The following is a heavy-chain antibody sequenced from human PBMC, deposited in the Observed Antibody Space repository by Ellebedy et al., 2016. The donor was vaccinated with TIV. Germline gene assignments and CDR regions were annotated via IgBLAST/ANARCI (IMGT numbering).Heavy chain of an antibody. D-gene: IGHD5-18*01. CDR3: ARVQTTMEVFDF. CDR2: FYYTGST. Sequence: SETLSLTXTVSDGSISTYYWRWFRQPHGKVLEGIGYFYYTGSTTYNPSLRSRLTISLDTSKNQFSLNLSSVIAADTAVYFCARVQTTMEVFDFWGQGTLVTVSS. J-gene: IGHJ4*02. CDR1: DGSISTYY. V-gene: IGHV4-59*01.